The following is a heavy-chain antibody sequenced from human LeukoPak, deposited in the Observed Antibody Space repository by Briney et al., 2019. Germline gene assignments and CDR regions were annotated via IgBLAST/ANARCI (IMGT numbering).Heavy chain of an antibody. V-gene: IGHV3-21*01. D-gene: IGHD1-26*01. Sequence: PGGSLRLSCAASGFTFSSYSMNWVRQAPGKGLEWVSSISTSSSYINYADSVKGRFTISRDNAKKSLYLQMNSLRAEDTAVYYCARDPYSGNYGNYYYYMDVWGKGTTVTISS. CDR1: GFTFSSYS. CDR2: ISTSSSYI. J-gene: IGHJ6*03. CDR3: ARDPYSGNYGNYYYYMDV.